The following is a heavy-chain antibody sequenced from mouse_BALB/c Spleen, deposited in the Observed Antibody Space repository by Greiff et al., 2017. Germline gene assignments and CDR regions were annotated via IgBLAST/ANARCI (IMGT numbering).Heavy chain of an antibody. Sequence: VQLQQSGPELVKPGASVKISCKASGYAFSSSWMNWVKQRPGQGLEWIGRIYPGDGDTNYNGKFKGKATLTADKSSSTAYMQLSSLTSVDSAVYFCARSGGNYPFDYWGQGTTLTVSS. CDR1: GYAFSSSW. D-gene: IGHD2-1*01. V-gene: IGHV1-82*01. CDR2: IYPGDGDT. CDR3: ARSGGNYPFDY. J-gene: IGHJ2*01.